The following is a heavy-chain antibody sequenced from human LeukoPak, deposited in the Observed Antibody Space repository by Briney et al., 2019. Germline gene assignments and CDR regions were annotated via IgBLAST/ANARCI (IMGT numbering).Heavy chain of an antibody. J-gene: IGHJ4*02. V-gene: IGHV3-23*01. CDR3: GGYSSLDH. Sequence: GGSLRLSCAASGFTFSSYAMSWIRQAPGKGLEWVSAISGSGGSTYYADSVEGRFTISRDNSKNTLYLQMDSLRVEDTAVYYCGGYSSLDHWGQGTLVTVSS. D-gene: IGHD3-22*01. CDR2: ISGSGGST. CDR1: GFTFSSYA.